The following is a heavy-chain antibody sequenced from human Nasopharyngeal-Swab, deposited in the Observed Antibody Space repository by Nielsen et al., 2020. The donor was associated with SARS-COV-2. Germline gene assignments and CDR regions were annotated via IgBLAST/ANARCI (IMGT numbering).Heavy chain of an antibody. D-gene: IGHD6-19*01. Sequence: SLKISCAASGFTFDDYAMHWVRQAPGKGLEWVSGISWNSGSMGYADSVKGRFTISRDNSKNTLFLQMNSLRAEDTAFYYCAKDMGYSSGCFDYWGQGTLVTVSS. CDR3: AKDMGYSSGCFDY. J-gene: IGHJ4*02. V-gene: IGHV3-9*01. CDR2: ISWNSGSM. CDR1: GFTFDDYA.